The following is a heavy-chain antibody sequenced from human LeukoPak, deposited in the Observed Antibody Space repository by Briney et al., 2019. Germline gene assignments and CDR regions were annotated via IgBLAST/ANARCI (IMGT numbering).Heavy chain of an antibody. CDR2: IRYDGSNK. V-gene: IGHV3-30*02. CDR3: AKDDGDNEDYFDY. D-gene: IGHD4-17*01. J-gene: IGHJ4*02. Sequence: GGSLRLSCAASGFTFSSYGMHWVRQAPGKGLEWVAFIRYDGSNKYYADSVKGRVTISRDNSKNTLYLQMNSLRAEDTAVYYCAKDDGDNEDYFDYWGQGTLVTVSS. CDR1: GFTFSSYG.